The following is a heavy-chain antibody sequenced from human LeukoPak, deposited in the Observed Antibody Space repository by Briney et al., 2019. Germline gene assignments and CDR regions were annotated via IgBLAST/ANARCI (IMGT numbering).Heavy chain of an antibody. Sequence: ASVKVSCKASGYTFTSYYMHWVRQAPGQGLEWMGIINPSGGSTSYAQKFQGRVTMTRDMSTSTAYMELSSLRSEDTAVYYCARDYDYVWGSYRSMYNWFDPWGQGTLVTVSS. D-gene: IGHD3-16*02. CDR2: INPSGGST. V-gene: IGHV1-46*01. J-gene: IGHJ5*02. CDR1: GYTFTSYY. CDR3: ARDYDYVWGSYRSMYNWFDP.